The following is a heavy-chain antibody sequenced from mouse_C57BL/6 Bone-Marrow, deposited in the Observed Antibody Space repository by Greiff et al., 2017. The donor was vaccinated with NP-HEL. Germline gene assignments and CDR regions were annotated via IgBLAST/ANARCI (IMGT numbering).Heavy chain of an antibody. Sequence: EVQLVESGGDLVKPGGSLKLSCAASGFTFSSYGMSWVRQTPDKRLEWVATISSGGSYTYYPDSVKGRFTISRDNAKNTLYLQMSSLKSEDTAMYYCARQLLCYAMDYWGQGTSVTVSS. CDR1: GFTFSSYG. CDR3: ARQLLCYAMDY. D-gene: IGHD2-1*01. V-gene: IGHV5-6*01. J-gene: IGHJ4*01. CDR2: ISSGGSYT.